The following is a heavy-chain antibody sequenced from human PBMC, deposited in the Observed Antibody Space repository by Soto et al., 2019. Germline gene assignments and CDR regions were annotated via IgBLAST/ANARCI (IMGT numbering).Heavy chain of an antibody. CDR2: INPGSGVT. CDR3: AKKTAGTHPFDY. D-gene: IGHD3-10*01. CDR1: GYSFTKYH. V-gene: IGHV1-2*02. Sequence: ASVKVSCKASGYSFTKYHMHWVRQAPGQGLEWMGWINPGSGVTNQAQKFQGRVTMTRDTSITTTYMELNSLTSDDTAVYYCAKKTAGTHPFDYWGQGTLVTVSS. J-gene: IGHJ4*02.